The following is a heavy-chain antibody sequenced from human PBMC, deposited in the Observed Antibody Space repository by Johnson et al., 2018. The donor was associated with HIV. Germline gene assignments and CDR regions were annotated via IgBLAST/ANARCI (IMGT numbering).Heavy chain of an antibody. J-gene: IGHJ3*01. CDR3: TRVSLPPSYAFDF. V-gene: IGHV3-7*03. CDR2: IKQDGSEK. CDR1: GFTFSSYW. Sequence: VQLVESGGGLVQPAGSLRLSCAASGFTFSSYWMSWVRQAPGKGLEWVANIKQDGSEKYYVDSVKGRFTISRDNAKNSLYLQMNSLRAEDTAVYYCTRVSLPPSYAFDFWGQGTMVTVSS.